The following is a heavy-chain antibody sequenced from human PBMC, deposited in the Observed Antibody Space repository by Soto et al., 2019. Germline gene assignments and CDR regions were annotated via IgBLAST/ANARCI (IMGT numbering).Heavy chain of an antibody. D-gene: IGHD1-26*01. CDR1: TFSSYS. Sequence: EVQLVESGGGLVKPGESLRLSCTFTFSSYSLNWVRQAPGKGLEWVSSISSGSAYIKYADSVKGRFTISRDNANNLLYLQMRSLRVDDSAVYYCTRDEGGIYDNWFNPWGQGTLVTVSS. V-gene: IGHV3-21*01. CDR2: ISSGSAYI. CDR3: TRDEGGIYDNWFNP. J-gene: IGHJ5*02.